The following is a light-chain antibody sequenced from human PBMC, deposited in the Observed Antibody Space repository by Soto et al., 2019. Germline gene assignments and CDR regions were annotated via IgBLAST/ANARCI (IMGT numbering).Light chain of an antibody. V-gene: IGKV3-20*01. CDR3: QQYNNWPYT. CDR2: RAS. CDR1: QSVSSNY. Sequence: DIVLTQSPGTLSLSPGERATLSCRASQSVSSNYLAWYQQKPGQTPKVLIYRASTRATGIPDRFSGSGSGTDFTLTISRLEAEDFAVYYCQQYNNWPYTFGQGTKVDI. J-gene: IGKJ2*01.